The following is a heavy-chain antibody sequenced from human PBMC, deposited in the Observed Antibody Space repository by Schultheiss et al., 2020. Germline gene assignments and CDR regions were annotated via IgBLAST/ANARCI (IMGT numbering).Heavy chain of an antibody. CDR3: ARDISGQSPDY. J-gene: IGHJ4*02. CDR2: LSYDGSSK. Sequence: GGSLRLSCAASGLTFSSFAMHWVRQAPGKGLEWVAVLSYDGSSKYYADSVKGRFTISGDTSKNTLYLQMNSLRAEDTAVYYCARDISGQSPDYWGQGTLVTVSS. V-gene: IGHV3-30-3*01. CDR1: GLTFSSFA. D-gene: IGHD6-19*01.